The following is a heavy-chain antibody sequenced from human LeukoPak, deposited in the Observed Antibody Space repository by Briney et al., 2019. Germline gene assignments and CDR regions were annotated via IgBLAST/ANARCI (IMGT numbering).Heavy chain of an antibody. V-gene: IGHV4-4*02. Sequence: GSLRLSCAASGFTFSSYAMSWVRQAPGKGLEWIGEIYHSGSTNYNPSLKSRVTISVDKSKNQFSLKLSSVTAADTAVYYCARVRFLLWFGERSPYFDYWGQGTLVTVSS. CDR2: IYHSGST. J-gene: IGHJ4*02. CDR1: GFTFSSYAM. D-gene: IGHD3-10*01. CDR3: ARVRFLLWFGERSPYFDY.